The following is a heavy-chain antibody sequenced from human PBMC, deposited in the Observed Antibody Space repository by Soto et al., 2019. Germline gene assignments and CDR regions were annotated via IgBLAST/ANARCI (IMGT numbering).Heavy chain of an antibody. Sequence: GGSLRLSCAASGFTFSSYGMHWVRQAPGKGLEWVAVISYDGSNKYYADSVKGRFTISRDNSKNTLYLQMNSLGAEDTAVYYCAKDSATITGPPHYYGSGSYEDYWGQGTLVTVSS. D-gene: IGHD3-10*01. V-gene: IGHV3-30*18. CDR2: ISYDGSNK. CDR3: AKDSATITGPPHYYGSGSYEDY. J-gene: IGHJ4*02. CDR1: GFTFSSYG.